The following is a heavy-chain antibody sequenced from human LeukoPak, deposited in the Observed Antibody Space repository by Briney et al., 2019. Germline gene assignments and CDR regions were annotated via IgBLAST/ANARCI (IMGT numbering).Heavy chain of an antibody. D-gene: IGHD3-10*01. CDR3: ARDLLWFGEAETSGFDY. J-gene: IGHJ4*02. CDR2: ISAYNGNT. V-gene: IGHV1-18*01. CDR1: GYTFTSYG. Sequence: ASVKVSCKASGYTFTSYGISWVRQAPGQGLEWMGWISAYNGNTNYAQKLQGRVTMTTDTSTSTAYMELRSLRSDDTAVYYCARDLLWFGEAETSGFDYWGQGTLVTVSS.